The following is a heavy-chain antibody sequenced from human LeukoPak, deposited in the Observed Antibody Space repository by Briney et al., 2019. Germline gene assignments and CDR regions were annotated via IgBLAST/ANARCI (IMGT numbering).Heavy chain of an antibody. V-gene: IGHV4-39*01. CDR3: ARRSAVFHAFDI. CDR2: LYYTGSI. CDR1: GGSISSYY. J-gene: IGHJ3*02. D-gene: IGHD6-19*01. Sequence: PSETLSLTCTVSGGSISSYYWGWIVQTPGKGLEWIGSLYYTGSIFYNPSLKSRVTISRDTSKNQFSLELNSVTAADTALFYCARRSAVFHAFDIWGQGTLVTVSS.